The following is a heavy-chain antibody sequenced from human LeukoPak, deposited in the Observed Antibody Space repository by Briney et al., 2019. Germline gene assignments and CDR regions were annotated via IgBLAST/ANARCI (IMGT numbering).Heavy chain of an antibody. CDR1: GYTFTSYG. Sequence: ASVKVSCKASGYTFTSYGISWVRQAPGQGLEWMGWISAYNGNTNYAQKLQGRVTMTTDTSTSTAYMELWSLRSDDTAVYYCARDGGGRITQTKGLVDYWGQGTLVTVSS. V-gene: IGHV1-18*01. CDR2: ISAYNGNT. J-gene: IGHJ4*02. CDR3: ARDGGGRITQTKGLVDY. D-gene: IGHD1-20*01.